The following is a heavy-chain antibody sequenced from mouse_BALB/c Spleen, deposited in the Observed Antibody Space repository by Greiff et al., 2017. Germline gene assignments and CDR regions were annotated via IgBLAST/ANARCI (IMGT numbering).Heavy chain of an antibody. CDR1: GFTFTDYY. Sequence: DVQLVESGAGLVQPGASLRLSCATSGFTFTDYYMSWVRQPPGKALEWLGFIRNKANGYTTEYSASVKGRFTISRDNSQSILYLQMNTLRAEDSATYYSARDDRVYAMEYWGEGTSVTVAS. CDR3: ARDDRVYAMEY. D-gene: IGHD2-14*01. V-gene: IGHV7-3*02. J-gene: IGHJ4*01. CDR2: IRNKANGYTT.